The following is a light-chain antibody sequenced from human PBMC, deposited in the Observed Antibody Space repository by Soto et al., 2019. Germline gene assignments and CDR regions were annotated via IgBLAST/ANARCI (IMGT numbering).Light chain of an antibody. CDR3: QQYNSWT. Sequence: DIQMTQSPSTLSASVGDRVTITCRASQSISSWLAWYQQKPGKAPKLLIYDASSLESGVPSRFSGSGSGTEFTLTISSLQPDDFATYYCQQYNSWTFGQRTKVEIK. J-gene: IGKJ1*01. V-gene: IGKV1-5*01. CDR2: DAS. CDR1: QSISSW.